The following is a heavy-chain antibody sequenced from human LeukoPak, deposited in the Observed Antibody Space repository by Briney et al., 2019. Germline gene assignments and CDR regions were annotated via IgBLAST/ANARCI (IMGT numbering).Heavy chain of an antibody. Sequence: GGSLRLSCAASGFTFSDYYMSWIRQAPGKGLEWVSYISRSGSFISYTDSVKGRFTISRDNAKNSLYLQMNSLRADDTAVYYCARRAGAYPHPYDYWGQGTLVTVSS. CDR3: ARRAGAYPHPYDY. V-gene: IGHV3-11*01. J-gene: IGHJ4*02. D-gene: IGHD3-16*01. CDR1: GFTFSDYY. CDR2: ISRSGSFI.